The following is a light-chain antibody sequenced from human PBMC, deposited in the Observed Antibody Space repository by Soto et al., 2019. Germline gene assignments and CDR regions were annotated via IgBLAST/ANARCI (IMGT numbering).Light chain of an antibody. CDR3: QQRSNWTPYT. J-gene: IGKJ2*01. CDR2: DAS. V-gene: IGKV3-11*01. Sequence: EIVLTQSPATLSLSPGERATLSYRASQSANSYLAWYQQKPGQAPRLLIYDASNRATGIPSRFSGSGSGTDFTLTISSLEPEAFAVYYCQQRSNWTPYTFGQGTKLVIK. CDR1: QSANSY.